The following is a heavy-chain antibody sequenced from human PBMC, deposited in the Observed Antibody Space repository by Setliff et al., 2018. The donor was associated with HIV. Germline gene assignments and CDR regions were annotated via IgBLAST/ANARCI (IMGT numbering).Heavy chain of an antibody. Sequence: PGESLKISCAGSGFSFDNYDMTWVRQAPGRGLEWVSSITRGSNFISYTDSVKGRFTLSRDNDENSMYLVMNSLRAEDTALYYCARERSGGWYDFYALDMWGQGTVVTVS. CDR1: GFSFDNYD. V-gene: IGHV3-21*06. CDR3: ARERSGGWYDFYALDM. D-gene: IGHD2-15*01. J-gene: IGHJ3*02. CDR2: ITRGSNFI.